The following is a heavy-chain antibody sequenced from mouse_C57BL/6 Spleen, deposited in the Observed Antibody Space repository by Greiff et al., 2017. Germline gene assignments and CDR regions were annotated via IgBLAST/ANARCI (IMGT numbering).Heavy chain of an antibody. J-gene: IGHJ2*01. CDR1: GYTFTEYT. Sequence: QVQLQQSGAELVKPGASVKLSCKASGYTFTEYTIHWVKQRSGQGLEWIGWFYPGSGSIKYNEKFKDKATVTADKSSSTVYMQLSRLTSEDSAVYVRARHEDRGLDFDDWGQGTTLTVSS. CDR2: FYPGSGSI. V-gene: IGHV1-62-2*01. CDR3: ARHEDRGLDFDD. D-gene: IGHD2-4*01.